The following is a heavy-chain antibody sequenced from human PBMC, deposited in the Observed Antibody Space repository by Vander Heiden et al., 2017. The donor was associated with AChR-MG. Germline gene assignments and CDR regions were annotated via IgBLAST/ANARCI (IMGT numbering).Heavy chain of an antibody. CDR1: GYTFTNYD. CDR2: MHPNSGKT. D-gene: IGHD1-26*01. J-gene: IGHJ3*02. Sequence: QVQLVQSGAEVKKPGASVTVSCKASGYTFTNYDINWVRQATGQGLEWMGWMHPNSGKTGYAQKFQGRVTMTRSTSISTAYMEVSSLTSEDTAVYYCARVNPEGSGNGADFDIWGQGTVVTVSS. V-gene: IGHV1-8*01. CDR3: ARVNPEGSGNGADFDI.